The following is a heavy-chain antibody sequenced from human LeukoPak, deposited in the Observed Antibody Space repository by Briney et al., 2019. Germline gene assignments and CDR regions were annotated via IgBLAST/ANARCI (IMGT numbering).Heavy chain of an antibody. CDR3: AKGGGLGTYYFDY. CDR2: ISGSGCST. D-gene: IGHD7-27*01. V-gene: IGHV3-23*01. J-gene: IGHJ4*02. Sequence: PGGSLRLSCVASGFTFSSYAMSWFRQAPGKGLEWVAAISGSGCSTYYADSVKGRFTISRDNSKNTLYLQMNSLRAEDTAVYYCAKGGGLGTYYFDYWGQGTLVTVS. CDR1: GFTFSSYA.